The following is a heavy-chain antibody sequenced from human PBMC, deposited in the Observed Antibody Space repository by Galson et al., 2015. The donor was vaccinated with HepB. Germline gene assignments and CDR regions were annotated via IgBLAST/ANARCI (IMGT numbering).Heavy chain of an antibody. CDR2: IKQDGSEK. V-gene: IGHV3-7*03. CDR1: GFTFSSYW. CDR3: ARDKGMTTVTTTIMYYYYGMDV. Sequence: SLRLSCAASGFTFSSYWMSWVRQAPGKGLEWVANIKQDGSEKYYVDSVKGRFTISRDNARNSLYLQMNSPRAEDTAVYYCARDKGMTTVTTTIMYYYYGMDVWGQGTTVTISS. D-gene: IGHD4-17*01. J-gene: IGHJ6*02.